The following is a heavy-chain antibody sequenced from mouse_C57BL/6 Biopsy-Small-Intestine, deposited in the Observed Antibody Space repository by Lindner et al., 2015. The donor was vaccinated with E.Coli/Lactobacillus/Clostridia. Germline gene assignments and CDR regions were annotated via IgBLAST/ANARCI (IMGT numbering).Heavy chain of an antibody. Sequence: VQLQESGPELVKPGASVKISCKASGYSFTSYYIHWVKQRPGQGLEWIGWIYPGSGNTKYNEKFKGKATLTADTSSSTAYMQLSSLTSEDSAVYYCASGSIYDGYYWYFDVWGTGTTVTVSS. V-gene: IGHV1-66*01. D-gene: IGHD2-3*01. CDR3: ASGSIYDGYYWYFDV. CDR2: IYPGSGNT. J-gene: IGHJ1*03. CDR1: GYSFTSYY.